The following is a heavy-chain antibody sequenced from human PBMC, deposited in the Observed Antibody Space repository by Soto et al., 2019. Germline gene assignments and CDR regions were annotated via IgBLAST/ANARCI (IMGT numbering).Heavy chain of an antibody. V-gene: IGHV1-3*01. CDR2: INAGNGNT. CDR1: GYTFTSYA. CDR3: ARGGIAVAGEAWFDP. Sequence: EASVKVSCKASGYTFTSYAMHWVRQAPGQRLEWMGWINAGNGNTKYSQKFQGRVTITRDTSASTAYMELSSLRSEDTAVYYCARGGIAVAGEAWFDPRGQRTLVTVSS. J-gene: IGHJ5*02. D-gene: IGHD6-19*01.